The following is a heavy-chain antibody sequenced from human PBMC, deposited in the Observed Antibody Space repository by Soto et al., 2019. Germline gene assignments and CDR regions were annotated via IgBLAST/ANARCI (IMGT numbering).Heavy chain of an antibody. CDR3: AGRIYDFWSGAYGY. V-gene: IGHV1-69*13. J-gene: IGHJ4*02. CDR1: GGTFSSYA. CDR2: IIPIFGTA. Sequence: ASVKVSCKASGGTFSSYAISWVRQAPGQGLEWMGGIIPIFGTANYAQKFQGRVTITADESTSTAYMELSSLRSEDTAVYYCAGRIYDFWSGAYGYGGQGTLVTVSS. D-gene: IGHD3-3*01.